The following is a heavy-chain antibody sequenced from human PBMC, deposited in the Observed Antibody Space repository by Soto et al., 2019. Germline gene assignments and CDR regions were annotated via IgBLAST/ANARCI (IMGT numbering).Heavy chain of an antibody. Sequence: GSLRLSCAASGFTFDDYTMHWVRQAPGKGLEWVSLISWDGGSTYYADSVKGRFTISRDNSKNSLYLQMNSLRTEDTALYYCAKGDYYDSSGSVPSRGMDVWGQGTTVTVSS. D-gene: IGHD3-22*01. V-gene: IGHV3-43*01. J-gene: IGHJ6*02. CDR3: AKGDYYDSSGSVPSRGMDV. CDR1: GFTFDDYT. CDR2: ISWDGGST.